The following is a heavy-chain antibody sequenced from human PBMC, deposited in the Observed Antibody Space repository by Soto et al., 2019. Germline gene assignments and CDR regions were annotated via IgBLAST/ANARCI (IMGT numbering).Heavy chain of an antibody. V-gene: IGHV3-33*01. CDR1: GFTFSSYG. D-gene: IGHD1-1*01. Sequence: GGSLRLSCAASGFTFSSYGMHWVRQAPGKGLEWVAVIWYDGSNKYYADSVKGRFTISRDNSKNTLYLQMNSLRAEDTAVYYCARETAYNWNDVFDYWGQGTLVTVSS. J-gene: IGHJ4*02. CDR3: ARETAYNWNDVFDY. CDR2: IWYDGSNK.